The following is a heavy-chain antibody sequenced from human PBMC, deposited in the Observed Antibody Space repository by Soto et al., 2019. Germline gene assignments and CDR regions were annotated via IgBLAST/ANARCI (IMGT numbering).Heavy chain of an antibody. CDR1: GGSISSGGFY. CDR2: IYYTGTT. J-gene: IGHJ4*02. D-gene: IGHD4-17*01. CDR3: ARGAYGDFAH. Sequence: QVQLQESGPGLVKPSQTLSLTCTVSGGSISSGGFYWSWFRQHPGEGLEWIGYIYYTGTTDYNPSLKNRGTISKDTSETQFSLKLSSVTAADTAVYYCARGAYGDFAHWGQGTLVTVSS. V-gene: IGHV4-31*03.